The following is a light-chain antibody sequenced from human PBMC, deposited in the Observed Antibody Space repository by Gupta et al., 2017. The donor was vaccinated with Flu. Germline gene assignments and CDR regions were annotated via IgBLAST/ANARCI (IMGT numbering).Light chain of an antibody. CDR3: QQYGSPPLT. V-gene: IGKV3-20*01. CDR1: QSVSNNY. CDR2: GAS. Sequence: EIVLTQSPGNLSLSPGERATLSCRASQSVSNNYLAWYQQKPGQAPRLLIYGASSRATAIPDRFSGSGSGTDFSLTISRVEPEDFAVYYCQQYGSPPLTFGGGTKVEIK. J-gene: IGKJ4*01.